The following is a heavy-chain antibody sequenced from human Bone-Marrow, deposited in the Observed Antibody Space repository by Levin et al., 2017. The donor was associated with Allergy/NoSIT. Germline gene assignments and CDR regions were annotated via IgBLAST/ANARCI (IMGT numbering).Heavy chain of an antibody. CDR1: GFTFSSYA. D-gene: IGHD3-22*01. Sequence: GGSLRLSCAASGFTFSSYAMHWVRQAPGKGLEWVAVISYDGSNKYYADSVKGRFTISRDNSKNTLYLQMNSLRAEDTAVYYCARRGDDSSGYSVDYWGQGTLVTVSS. V-gene: IGHV3-30*04. CDR3: ARRGDDSSGYSVDY. CDR2: ISYDGSNK. J-gene: IGHJ4*02.